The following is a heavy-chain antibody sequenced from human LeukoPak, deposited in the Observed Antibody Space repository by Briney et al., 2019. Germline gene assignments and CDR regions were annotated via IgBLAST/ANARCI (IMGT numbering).Heavy chain of an antibody. V-gene: IGHV3-33*01. J-gene: IGHJ5*02. Sequence: GGSLRLSCAASGFTFSSYGFHWVRQAPGKGLEWVAVIWFDGSNKYYADSVKGRFTISRDYSKNTLYLQMNSLRAEDTAVYYCARGHYCSSTSCYPYWFDPWGQGTLVTVSS. D-gene: IGHD2-2*01. CDR2: IWFDGSNK. CDR3: ARGHYCSSTSCYPYWFDP. CDR1: GFTFSSYG.